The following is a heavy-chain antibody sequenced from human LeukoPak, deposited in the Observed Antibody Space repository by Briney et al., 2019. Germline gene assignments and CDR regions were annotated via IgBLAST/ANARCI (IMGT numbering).Heavy chain of an antibody. CDR3: AREKGGILWFGELL. CDR2: ISSGGSTI. D-gene: IGHD3-10*01. J-gene: IGHJ4*02. V-gene: IGHV3-11*04. CDR1: GFTFSGYY. Sequence: GGSLRLSCAASGFTFSGYYMSWIRQAPGKGLEWVSYISSGGSTIYYADSVKGRFTISRDNAKNTLYLQMDRLRVDDTAVYYCAREKGGILWFGELLGGQGTLVTVSS.